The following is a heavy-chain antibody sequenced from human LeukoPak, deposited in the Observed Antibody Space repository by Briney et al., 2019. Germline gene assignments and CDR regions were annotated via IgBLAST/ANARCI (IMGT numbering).Heavy chain of an antibody. CDR3: ARVVDYTILTGLAPLLDY. CDR1: GGSISSGGYY. Sequence: SETLSLTCTVSGGSISSGGYYWSWIRQHPGKGLEWIGYIYYSGSTYYNPSLKSRVTISVDTSKNQFSLKLSSVTAADTAVYYCARVVDYTILTGLAPLLDYWGQGTLVTVSS. D-gene: IGHD3-9*01. CDR2: IYYSGST. V-gene: IGHV4-31*03. J-gene: IGHJ4*02.